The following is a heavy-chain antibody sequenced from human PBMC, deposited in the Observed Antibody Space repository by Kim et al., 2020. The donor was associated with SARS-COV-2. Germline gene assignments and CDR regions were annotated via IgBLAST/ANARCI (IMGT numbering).Heavy chain of an antibody. J-gene: IGHJ3*02. CDR1: GFTFSNYN. CDR3: ARWATSYYYDSSGYYPDAFDI. V-gene: IGHV3-21*01. CDR2: ISRTSSYI. D-gene: IGHD3-22*01. Sequence: GGSLRLSCAASGFTFSNYNMNWVRQAPGKGLEWVSSISRTSSYIYYADSVKGRFTISRDNAKNSVYLQMNSLRAEDTAVYYCARWATSYYYDSSGYYPDAFDIWVQGTMVTVSS.